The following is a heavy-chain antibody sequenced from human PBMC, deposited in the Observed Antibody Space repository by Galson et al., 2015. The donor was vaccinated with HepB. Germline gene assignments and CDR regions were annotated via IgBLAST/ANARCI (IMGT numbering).Heavy chain of an antibody. CDR1: GFTFRSYS. CDR3: ARGEAYSNSGYSDFDY. D-gene: IGHD6-13*01. J-gene: IGHJ4*02. Sequence: SLRLSCAASGFTFRSYSMNWVRQAPGKGLEWVSSISSSSTYIYYADSVKGRFTISRDNSKNSLCLQMNSLRAEDTAVYYCARGEAYSNSGYSDFDYWGQGTLVTVSS. CDR2: ISSSSTYI. V-gene: IGHV3-21*01.